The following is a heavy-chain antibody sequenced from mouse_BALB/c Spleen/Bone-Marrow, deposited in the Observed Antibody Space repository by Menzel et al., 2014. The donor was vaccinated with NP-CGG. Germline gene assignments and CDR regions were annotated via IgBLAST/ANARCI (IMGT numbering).Heavy chain of an antibody. CDR3: TREGTFFAY. CDR1: GYTFTSYY. Sequence: LQESGAELVKPGASVKLSCESSGYTFTSYYMYWVKQRPGQGLEWIGGINPSNGGTNFNEKFKSKATLTVDKSSSTAYMQLSSLTSEDSAVYYCTREGTFFAYWGQGTLVTVSA. D-gene: IGHD3-3*01. V-gene: IGHV1S81*02. J-gene: IGHJ3*01. CDR2: INPSNGGT.